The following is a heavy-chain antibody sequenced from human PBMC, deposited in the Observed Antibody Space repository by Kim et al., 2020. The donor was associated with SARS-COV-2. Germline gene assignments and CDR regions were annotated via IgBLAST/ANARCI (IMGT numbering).Heavy chain of an antibody. V-gene: IGHV3-23*01. Sequence: DSVTGRFTISRDNSKNTLYLQMNSRRAEDTAVYYCAKVEGVLLWFGEFDYWGQGTLVTVSS. CDR3: AKVEGVLLWFGEFDY. D-gene: IGHD3-10*01. J-gene: IGHJ4*02.